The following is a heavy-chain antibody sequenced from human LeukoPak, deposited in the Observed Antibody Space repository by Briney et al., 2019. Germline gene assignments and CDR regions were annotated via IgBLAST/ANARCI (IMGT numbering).Heavy chain of an antibody. CDR1: GASISSYY. V-gene: IGHV4-59*08. Sequence: SETLSLTCTVSGASISSYYWSWIRQPPGKGLEWIGYISYSGSTNYNPSLKSRVTISLDTSKNQFALKLSSVTAADTAVYYCARSIIGTRSKFDYWGQGTLVTVSS. D-gene: IGHD1/OR15-1a*01. J-gene: IGHJ4*02. CDR3: ARSIIGTRSKFDY. CDR2: ISYSGST.